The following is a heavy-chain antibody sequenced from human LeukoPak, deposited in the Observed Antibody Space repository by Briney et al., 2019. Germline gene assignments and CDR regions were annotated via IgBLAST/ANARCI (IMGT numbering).Heavy chain of an antibody. CDR3: TTRPIVVVPAAKGPGDYYYYGMDV. Sequence: GGSLRLSCAASGFTFSGSAMHWVRQASGKGLEWVGRIRSKANSYATAYAASVKGRFTISRDDSKNTAYLQMNSLKTEDTAVYYCTTRPIVVVPAAKGPGDYYYYGMDVWGQGTTVTLSS. V-gene: IGHV3-73*01. CDR2: IRSKANSYAT. D-gene: IGHD2-2*01. CDR1: GFTFSGSA. J-gene: IGHJ6*02.